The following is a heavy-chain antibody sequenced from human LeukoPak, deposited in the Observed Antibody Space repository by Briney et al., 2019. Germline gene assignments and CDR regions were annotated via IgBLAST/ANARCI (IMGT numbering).Heavy chain of an antibody. CDR3: ARGRLLYYYFDY. D-gene: IGHD4-11*01. V-gene: IGHV4-34*01. Sequence: PSETLSLTCAVYGGSFSGYYWNWIRQPPGKGLEWIGEINHSGSTNYNPSLKSRVTISVDTSKNQFSLKLSSVTAADTAVYYCARGRLLYYYFDYWGQGTLVTVSS. CDR1: GGSFSGYY. CDR2: INHSGST. J-gene: IGHJ4*02.